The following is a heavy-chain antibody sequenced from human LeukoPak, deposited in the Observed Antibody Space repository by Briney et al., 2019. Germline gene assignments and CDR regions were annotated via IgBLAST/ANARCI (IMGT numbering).Heavy chain of an antibody. CDR3: ARGGVAILPLDY. J-gene: IGHJ4*02. CDR1: GFTVSGTY. CDR2: IYSGGST. D-gene: IGHD2-15*01. V-gene: IGHV3-66*01. Sequence: GGSLRLSCAASGFTVSGTYMSWVRQAPGKGLEWVSVIYSGGSTYYAASVKGRFTISRDFSKNTVFLQMNSLRVEDTAIYYCARGGVAILPLDYWGQGTLVTVSS.